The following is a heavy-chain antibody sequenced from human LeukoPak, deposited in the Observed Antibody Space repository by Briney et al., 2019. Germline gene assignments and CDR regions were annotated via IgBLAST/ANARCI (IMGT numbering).Heavy chain of an antibody. Sequence: PGGSLRLSCAASGFTFSSYAMSWVRQAPGKGLEWVSAISGSGGSTYYADSVKGRFTISRDNSKNTLYLQMNSLRAEDTAVYYCAKDEPKYSSSPHAFDIWGQGTMVTVSS. V-gene: IGHV3-23*01. D-gene: IGHD6-6*01. J-gene: IGHJ3*02. CDR2: ISGSGGST. CDR3: AKDEPKYSSSPHAFDI. CDR1: GFTFSSYA.